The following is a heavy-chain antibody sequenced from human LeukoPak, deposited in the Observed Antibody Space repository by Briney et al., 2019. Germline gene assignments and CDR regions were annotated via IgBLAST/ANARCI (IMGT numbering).Heavy chain of an antibody. D-gene: IGHD6-13*01. J-gene: IGHJ4*02. CDR2: IYYSGST. V-gene: IGHV4-39*01. CDR3: ARQLLAAGGFDY. Sequence: NPSETLSLTCTVSGGSISSSSYYWGWIRQPPGKGLEWIGSIYYSGSTYYNPSLKSRVTISVDTSKNQFSLKLSSVTAADTAVYYCARQLLAAGGFDYWGQGTLVTVSS. CDR1: GGSISSSSYY.